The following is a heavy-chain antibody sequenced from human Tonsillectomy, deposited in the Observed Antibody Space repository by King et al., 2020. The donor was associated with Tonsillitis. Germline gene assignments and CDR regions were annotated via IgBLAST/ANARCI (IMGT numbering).Heavy chain of an antibody. CDR3: ARLYLTSSHQAIDD. D-gene: IGHD3-9*01. Sequence: QLVQSGGEVKKPGASVKVSCKASGYTFTDYGISWVRQAPGQGLEWMGWISAYNGNINYAQKFQGRLTMTPDTSTNTDYMELRSLRSDDTAVDYCARLYLTSSHQAIDDWGQGRLVTVSS. CDR1: GYTFTDYG. J-gene: IGHJ4*02. CDR2: ISAYNGNI. V-gene: IGHV1-18*04.